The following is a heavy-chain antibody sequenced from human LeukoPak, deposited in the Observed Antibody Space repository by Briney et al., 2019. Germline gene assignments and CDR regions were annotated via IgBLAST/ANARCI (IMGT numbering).Heavy chain of an antibody. CDR1: GFTFSSYG. J-gene: IGHJ6*02. CDR3: AKDREDYDDYGSGMDV. CDR2: ISYDGSNK. V-gene: IGHV3-30*18. Sequence: GGSLRLSCAASGFTFSSYGMHWVRQAPGKGLEWVAVISYDGSNKYYADSVKGRFTISRDNSKNTLYLQMNTLRGEDTAVYYCAKDREDYDDYGSGMDVWGQGTTVTVSS. D-gene: IGHD4-17*01.